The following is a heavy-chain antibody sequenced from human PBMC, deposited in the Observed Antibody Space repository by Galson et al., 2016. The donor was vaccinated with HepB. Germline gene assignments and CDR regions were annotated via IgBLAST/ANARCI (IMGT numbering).Heavy chain of an antibody. D-gene: IGHD3-10*01. CDR2: IYYSGSR. J-gene: IGHJ4*02. CDR3: ARLNRGGDYFDY. V-gene: IGHV4-39*01. CDR1: RGSISSSDSY. Sequence: SETLSLTCTVSRGSISSSDSYWAWIRQPPGKGLEWIGSIYYSGSRYFNPSLKSRVTVSIETSKSQFFLKLTSVTAADTAVYFCARLNRGGDYFDYWGQGTLVTVSP.